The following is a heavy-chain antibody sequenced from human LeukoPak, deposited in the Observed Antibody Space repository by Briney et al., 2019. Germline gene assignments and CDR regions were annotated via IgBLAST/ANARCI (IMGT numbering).Heavy chain of an antibody. CDR2: IYYSGIT. CDR1: GGSISNYY. V-gene: IGHV4-59*12. D-gene: IGHD1-1*01. Sequence: SETLSLTCTVSGGSISNYYWSWIRQPPGKGLEYIGYIYYSGITNYNPSLKSRVTISVDTSKNQFSLKLSSVTAADTAVYYCARGRGFIRRKGAFDIWGQGTMVTVSS. CDR3: ARGRGFIRRKGAFDI. J-gene: IGHJ3*02.